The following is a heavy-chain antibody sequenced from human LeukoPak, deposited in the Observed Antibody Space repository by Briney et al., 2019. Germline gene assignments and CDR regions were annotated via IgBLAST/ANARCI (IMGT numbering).Heavy chain of an antibody. D-gene: IGHD1-26*01. J-gene: IGHJ4*02. CDR2: ISWNSGSI. CDR1: GFTFDDYA. Sequence: GRSLRPSCAASGFTFDDYAMHWVRQAPGKGLEWVSGISWNSGSIGYADSVKGRFTISRDNAKNSLYLQMNSLRAEDTALYYCAKDKLVGATGAFDYWGQGTLVTVSS. V-gene: IGHV3-9*01. CDR3: AKDKLVGATGAFDY.